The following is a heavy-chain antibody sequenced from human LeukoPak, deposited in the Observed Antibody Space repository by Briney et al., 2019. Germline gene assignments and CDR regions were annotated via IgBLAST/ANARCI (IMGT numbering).Heavy chain of an antibody. J-gene: IGHJ6*04. Sequence: PWRSLRLSCAASGFTFSSYAMHWVRQAPGKGLEWVAVISYDGSNKYYADSVKGRFTISRDNSKNTLYLRMNSLRAEDTAVYYCARGGSSFAPQDVWGKGTTVTVSS. CDR1: GFTFSSYA. V-gene: IGHV3-30-3*01. CDR3: ARGGSSFAPQDV. D-gene: IGHD6-6*01. CDR2: ISYDGSNK.